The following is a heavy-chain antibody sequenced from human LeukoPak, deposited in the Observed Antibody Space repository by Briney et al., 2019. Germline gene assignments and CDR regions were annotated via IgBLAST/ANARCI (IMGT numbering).Heavy chain of an antibody. CDR3: ARHIVATITGVDY. CDR1: GGSISSSSYY. D-gene: IGHD5-12*01. V-gene: IGHV4-39*01. CDR2: IYYSGST. J-gene: IGHJ4*02. Sequence: PSETLSLTCTVSGGSISSSSYYWGWIRQPPGKGLERIGSIYYSGSTYYNPSLKSRVTISVDTSKNQSSLKLSSVTAADTAVYYCARHIVATITGVDYWGQGTLVTVSS.